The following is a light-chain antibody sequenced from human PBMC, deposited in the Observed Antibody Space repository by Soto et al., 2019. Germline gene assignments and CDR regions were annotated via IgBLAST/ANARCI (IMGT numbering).Light chain of an antibody. CDR1: QSVSSSY. Sequence: EIVLTQSPGTPSLSPGERATLSCRASQSVSSSYLAWYQQKPGQAPRLVIYDIFTRATGIPARFSGSGSGTDFTLTISSLEPEDFAVYYCQQRSNWPLTFGGGNKVDI. CDR3: QQRSNWPLT. CDR2: DIF. J-gene: IGKJ4*01. V-gene: IGKV3D-20*02.